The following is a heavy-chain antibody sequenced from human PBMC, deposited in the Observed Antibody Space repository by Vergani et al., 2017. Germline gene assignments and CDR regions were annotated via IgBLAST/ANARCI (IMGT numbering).Heavy chain of an antibody. D-gene: IGHD3-10*01. CDR2: ISYDGSNK. CDR3: VRGVTPDY. J-gene: IGHJ4*02. CDR1: GFTFSSYA. V-gene: IGHV3-30-3*01. Sequence: QVQLVESGGGVVQPGRSLRLSCAASGFTFSSYAMHWVRQAPGKGLEWVAVISYDGSNKYYADSVKGRFTISRDNSKNTLYLQMNSLRAEDTAVYYCVRGVTPDYWGQGTLVTVSS.